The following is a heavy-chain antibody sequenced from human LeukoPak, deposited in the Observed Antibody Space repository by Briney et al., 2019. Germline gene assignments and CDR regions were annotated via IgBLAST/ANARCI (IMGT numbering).Heavy chain of an antibody. D-gene: IGHD3-16*01. CDR1: GFIFNKYW. Sequence: GGSLRLSCAASGFIFNKYWMTWFRQPPGKGLEWLANIKNDGGQTYYVDSVKGRFTISRDNAKNSLYLQMNSLRDEDTAIYYCVRDYVWGTSEPDYWGQGTLVTVSS. J-gene: IGHJ4*02. V-gene: IGHV3-7*01. CDR2: IKNDGGQT. CDR3: VRDYVWGTSEPDY.